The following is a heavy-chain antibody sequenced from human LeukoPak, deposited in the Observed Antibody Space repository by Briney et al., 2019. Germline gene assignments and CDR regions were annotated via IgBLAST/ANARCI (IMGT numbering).Heavy chain of an antibody. V-gene: IGHV3-48*03. CDR2: ISSGSTI. CDR1: GFTFSSYE. J-gene: IGHJ4*02. Sequence: GGSLRLSCAASGFTFSSYEMNWVRQAPGKGLEWVSYISSGSTIYDADSVKGRFTISRDNAKNSLYLQMNSLRAEDTAVYYCVSNRVIDYWGQGTLVTVSS. CDR3: VSNRVIDY.